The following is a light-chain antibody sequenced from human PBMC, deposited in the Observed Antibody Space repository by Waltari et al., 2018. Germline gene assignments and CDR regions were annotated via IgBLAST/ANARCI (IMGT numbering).Light chain of an antibody. Sequence: IVLTQSPDTLSVSPGQRANLSCRTSRTINNNFLVWYQQKPGQAPRLIIHGASSRATGFPDRFSGSGSGTDFTLTISNLQPEDFAVYYCQQYDGSVLTFGGGTKVEI. CDR3: QQYDGSVLT. CDR2: GAS. V-gene: IGKV3-20*01. J-gene: IGKJ4*01. CDR1: RTINNNF.